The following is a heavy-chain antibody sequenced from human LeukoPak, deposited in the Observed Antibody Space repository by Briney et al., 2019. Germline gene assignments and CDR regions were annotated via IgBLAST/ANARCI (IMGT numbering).Heavy chain of an antibody. Sequence: PGGSLRLSCAASGFTFSSYWMFWVRQAPGKGLVWVSRVNSDGTSTNYADSVKGRFTVSRDNAKNTLYLQMNSLRADDTAVYYCATDHCSGGSCSPNFDYWGQGTLVTVSS. D-gene: IGHD2-15*01. CDR1: GFTFSSYW. CDR3: ATDHCSGGSCSPNFDY. J-gene: IGHJ4*02. V-gene: IGHV3-74*01. CDR2: VNSDGTST.